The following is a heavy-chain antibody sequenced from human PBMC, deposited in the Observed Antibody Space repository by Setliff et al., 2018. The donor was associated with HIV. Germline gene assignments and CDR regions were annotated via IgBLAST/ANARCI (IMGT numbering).Heavy chain of an antibody. CDR2: IYTRGST. J-gene: IGHJ3*02. V-gene: IGHV4-4*07. CDR3: ARGLGGGFSLDAFDI. CDR1: GGSVSSFY. D-gene: IGHD2-15*01. Sequence: SETLSLTCTVSGGSVSSFYWSWIRQPAEKGLEWIGRIYTRGSTNPNPSLKGRVTMSVDTSKNHFSLKLSSVTAADTAIYYCARGLGGGFSLDAFDIWGRGTTVTVSS.